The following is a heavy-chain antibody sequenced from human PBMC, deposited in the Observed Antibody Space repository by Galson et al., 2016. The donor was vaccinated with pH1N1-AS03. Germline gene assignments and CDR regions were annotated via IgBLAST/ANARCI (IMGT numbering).Heavy chain of an antibody. CDR3: ARGTIFGVDLQRRFDA. Sequence: SVKVSCKASGYTFTHFGISWVRQAPGQGLECLGWISTYTGETNYAQKFQGRVTLTTDTSTNTVYMELRTMTSDDTELYDCARGTIFGVDLQRRFDAWGQGTLVTVSS. D-gene: IGHD3-3*01. J-gene: IGHJ5*02. CDR2: ISTYTGET. CDR1: GYTFTHFG. V-gene: IGHV1-18*01.